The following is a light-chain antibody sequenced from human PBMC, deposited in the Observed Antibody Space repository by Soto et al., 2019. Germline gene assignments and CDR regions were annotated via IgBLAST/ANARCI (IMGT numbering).Light chain of an antibody. Sequence: EIVLTQSPGTLSLSPGERATLSCRASQSVSSGYIGWYQQTPGQAPRLLIYGASSRATGIPDRFSGSGSGTDFTLTISRLEPEDFAVYFCQLSGSSLTFGQGTRLDIK. CDR2: GAS. V-gene: IGKV3-20*01. CDR1: QSVSSGY. CDR3: QLSGSSLT. J-gene: IGKJ5*01.